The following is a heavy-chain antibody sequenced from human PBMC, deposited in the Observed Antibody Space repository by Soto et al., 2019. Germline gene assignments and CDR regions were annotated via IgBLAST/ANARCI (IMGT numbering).Heavy chain of an antibody. J-gene: IGHJ2*01. CDR2: INSFSGDT. V-gene: IGHV1-18*01. CDR3: ARDLHAGGKYWYFDI. Sequence: QVQLVQSGAEVKKPGASVKVSCKASGYTFTHYGITWVRQAPGQGLEWMGWINSFSGDTNYPQKLQGRITMTTDTSTNTVYMELRNLRSDDTAVYYCARDLHAGGKYWYFDICGRGTLVTVSS. CDR1: GYTFTHYG. D-gene: IGHD2-15*01.